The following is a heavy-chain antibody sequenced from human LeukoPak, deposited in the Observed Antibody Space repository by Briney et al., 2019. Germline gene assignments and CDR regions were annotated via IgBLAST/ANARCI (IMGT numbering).Heavy chain of an antibody. J-gene: IGHJ4*02. CDR3: AKLYGSGTYYNLFDY. CDR1: EVTFSSYA. D-gene: IGHD3-10*01. Sequence: GGSLRLSCAASEVTFSSYAMGWVRQAPGKGLVWVAAISASGGSTHHADSVKGRFTISRDNSKNTLYLQMNSLRAEDTAVYYCAKLYGSGTYYNLFDYWGQGTLVTVSS. CDR2: ISASGGST. V-gene: IGHV3-23*01.